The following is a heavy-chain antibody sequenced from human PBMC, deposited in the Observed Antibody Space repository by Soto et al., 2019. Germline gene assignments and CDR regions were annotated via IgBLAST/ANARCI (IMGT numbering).Heavy chain of an antibody. CDR2: ISSNGGST. CDR1: GFTFSSYA. D-gene: IGHD3-22*01. Sequence: PGGSLRLSCSASGFTFSSYALHWVRQAPGKGLEYVSAISSNGGSTYYADSVKGRFTISRDNSKNTLYLQMSSLRAEDTAVYYCVKDPPNYYDSSGYFDYWGQGTLVTVSS. CDR3: VKDPPNYYDSSGYFDY. J-gene: IGHJ4*02. V-gene: IGHV3-64D*08.